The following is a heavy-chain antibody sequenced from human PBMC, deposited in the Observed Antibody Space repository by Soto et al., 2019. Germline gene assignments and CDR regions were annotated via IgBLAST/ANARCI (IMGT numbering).Heavy chain of an antibody. Sequence: GGSLRLSCAASGFTFGSYAMSWVRQSPGKGLEWVSSISGSGDSTYYADSVKDRFTISRDNSKNTLSVQMNSLRADDTAVYYCAKVRSAVVPAPTTYCGQGALVPGSS. CDR1: GFTFGSYA. V-gene: IGHV3-23*01. CDR3: AKVRSAVVPAPTTY. CDR2: ISGSGDST. J-gene: IGHJ4*02. D-gene: IGHD2-15*01.